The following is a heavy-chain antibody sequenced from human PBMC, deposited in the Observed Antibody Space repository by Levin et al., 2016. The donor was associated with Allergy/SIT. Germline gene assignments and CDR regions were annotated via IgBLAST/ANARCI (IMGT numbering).Heavy chain of an antibody. D-gene: IGHD3-22*01. CDR3: ARDVYSSGWGYYYFYGMDV. Sequence: GESLKISCAVSGFTFSSYAMHWVRQAPGKGLEWVAVISYDATHKYSADSVKGRFTISRDNSKNTLYLQMNSLRTEDTAVYYCARDVYSSGWGYYYFYGMDVWGQGTTVTVSS. CDR1: GFTFSSYA. CDR2: ISYDATHK. V-gene: IGHV3-30*04. J-gene: IGHJ6*02.